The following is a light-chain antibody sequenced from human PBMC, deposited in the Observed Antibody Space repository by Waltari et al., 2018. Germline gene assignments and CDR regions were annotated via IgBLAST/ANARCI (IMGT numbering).Light chain of an antibody. CDR2: DAS. Sequence: DIQMTQSPSSLSASVGDRVTITCQASQDINNFLNWYQQKPGRAPSPLIYDASNLETGVPSRFSGSGSGTHFTLTISSLRTEDSATYYCQQFDTLPPSFGGGTKVEI. V-gene: IGKV1-33*01. J-gene: IGKJ4*01. CDR1: QDINNF. CDR3: QQFDTLPPS.